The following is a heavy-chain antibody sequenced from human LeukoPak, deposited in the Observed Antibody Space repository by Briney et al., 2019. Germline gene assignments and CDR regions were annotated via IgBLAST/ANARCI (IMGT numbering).Heavy chain of an antibody. CDR3: ARDWNLAAAVYYFDF. J-gene: IGHJ4*02. D-gene: IGHD6-13*01. Sequence: GGSLRLSCAASGFTFSSYAMSWVRQAPGKGLEWVSAISGSGGSTYYADSVKGRFTISRDNSKNTLYLQMNSLRAEDTAVYYCARDWNLAAAVYYFDFWGQGTLVTVSS. V-gene: IGHV3-23*01. CDR1: GFTFSSYA. CDR2: ISGSGGST.